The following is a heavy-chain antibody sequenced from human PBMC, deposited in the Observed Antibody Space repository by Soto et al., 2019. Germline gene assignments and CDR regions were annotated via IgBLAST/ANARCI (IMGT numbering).Heavy chain of an antibody. CDR2: TYYRSKWYN. J-gene: IGHJ6*02. V-gene: IGHV6-1*01. CDR1: GDSVSSDSAA. CDR3: ARGRYSNYYYYGMDV. Sequence: PSQTLSLTCAISGDSVSSDSAAWNWIRQSPSRGLEWLGRTYYRSKWYNDYAVSVNGRITINPDTSKNHFSLQLNSVTPEDTAVYYCARGRYSNYYYYGMDVWGQGTTVTVSS. D-gene: IGHD4-4*01.